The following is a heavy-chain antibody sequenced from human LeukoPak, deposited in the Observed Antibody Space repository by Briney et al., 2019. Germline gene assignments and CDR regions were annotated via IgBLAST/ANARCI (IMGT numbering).Heavy chain of an antibody. Sequence: SETLSLTCTVSGGSISSYYWSWIRQPPGKGLEGLGNTYYSGSTNYNPSLKSRVTISVDTSKNQFSLKLSSVTAADTAVYYCARIGDDSSGYYLSPLAFDIWGQGTMVTVSS. V-gene: IGHV4-59*12. CDR3: ARIGDDSSGYYLSPLAFDI. CDR1: GGSISSYY. D-gene: IGHD3-22*01. J-gene: IGHJ3*02. CDR2: TYYSGST.